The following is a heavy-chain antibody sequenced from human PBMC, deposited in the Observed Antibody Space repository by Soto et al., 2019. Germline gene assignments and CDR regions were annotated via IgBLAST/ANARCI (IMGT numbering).Heavy chain of an antibody. V-gene: IGHV3-43*01. CDR2: ISWDGGST. CDR1: GFTFDDYT. J-gene: IGHJ4*02. D-gene: IGHD1-26*01. Sequence: EVQLVESGGVVVQPGGSLRLSCAASGFTFDDYTMHWVRQAPGKGLEWVSLISWDGGSTYYADSVKGRFTISRDNSKNSLYLQMNSLRTEDTALYYCAKDMSGSYLVGDRGNALDYWGQGTLVTVSS. CDR3: AKDMSGSYLVGDRGNALDY.